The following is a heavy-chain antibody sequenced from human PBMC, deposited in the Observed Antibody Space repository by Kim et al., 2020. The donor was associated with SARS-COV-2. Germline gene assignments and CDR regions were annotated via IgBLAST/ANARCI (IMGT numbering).Heavy chain of an antibody. CDR1: GGSMNRDDTC. D-gene: IGHD3-22*01. CDR2: TYYSGVT. Sequence: SETLSLTCNVSGGSMNRDDTCWSWIRQSPGKGLEGIGYTYYSGVTLYYPSIKSRLTISVDKSNNQFSLTLSSVTAADTDVYYCARTHENYDSWYDPWGPGTLVTVSS. J-gene: IGHJ5*02. CDR3: ARTHENYDSWYDP. V-gene: IGHV4-30-4*01.